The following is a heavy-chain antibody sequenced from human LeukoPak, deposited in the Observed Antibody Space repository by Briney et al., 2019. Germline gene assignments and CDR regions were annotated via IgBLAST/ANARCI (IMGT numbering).Heavy chain of an antibody. V-gene: IGHV4-31*03. CDR2: IYYSGST. CDR1: GGSISSGGYY. Sequence: SDTLSLTCTVSGGSISSGGYYWSWIRQHPGKGLEWIGYIYYSGSTYYNPSLKSRVTISVDTSKNQFSLKLSSVTAADTAVYYCARGTITMVRGVTFDYWGQGTLVTVSS. CDR3: ARGTITMVRGVTFDY. D-gene: IGHD3-10*01. J-gene: IGHJ4*02.